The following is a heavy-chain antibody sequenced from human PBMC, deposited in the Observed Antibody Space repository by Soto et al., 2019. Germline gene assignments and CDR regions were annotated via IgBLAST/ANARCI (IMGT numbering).Heavy chain of an antibody. D-gene: IGHD4-17*01. Sequence: GWSLRLSCASSVFTFISYGMHWVRQAPGKGLEWVAVISYDGNNKYYADSVEGRFTISRDNFKNTLYLQMDSLRAEDTAMYYCAKDHLETTVTTPSYWGQGTLVTVSS. CDR3: AKDHLETTVTTPSY. V-gene: IGHV3-30*18. CDR2: ISYDGNNK. J-gene: IGHJ4*02. CDR1: VFTFISYG.